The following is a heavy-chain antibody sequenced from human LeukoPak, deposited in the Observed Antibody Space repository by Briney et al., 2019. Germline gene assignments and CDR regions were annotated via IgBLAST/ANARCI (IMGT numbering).Heavy chain of an antibody. D-gene: IGHD2-21*01. CDR3: VKVSYSSAGAEYFHL. CDR2: ISWNSNSI. J-gene: IGHJ1*01. CDR1: GFTFDNYA. V-gene: IGHV3-9*03. Sequence: GGSLRLSCAPSGFTFDNYAMHWVRQVPGKGLEWVSGISWNSNSIDYADSVKGRFTISRDKAKNSLYLEMNRLRAEDMAFYYCVKVSYSSAGAEYFHLWGQGPLVTVS.